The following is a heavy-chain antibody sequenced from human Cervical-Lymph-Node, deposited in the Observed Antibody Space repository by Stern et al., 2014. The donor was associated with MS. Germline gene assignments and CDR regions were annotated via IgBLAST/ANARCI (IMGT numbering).Heavy chain of an antibody. Sequence: MQLVESGAEVKKPGSSVKVSCKSSGDTFSTHAISWVRQAPGQGLERMGRIIPILDKTDYAQKFQGRLTIDADESTSTAYMELSSLTPDDTAVYYCAREKSDCSGGSCFSSLDYWGQGTLVTVSS. J-gene: IGHJ4*02. CDR2: IIPILDKT. V-gene: IGHV1-69*09. D-gene: IGHD2-15*01. CDR1: GDTFSTHA. CDR3: AREKSDCSGGSCFSSLDY.